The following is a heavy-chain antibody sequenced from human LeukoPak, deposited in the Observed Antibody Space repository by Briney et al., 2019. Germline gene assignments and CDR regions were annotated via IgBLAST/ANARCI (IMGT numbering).Heavy chain of an antibody. CDR2: FDPEDGET. D-gene: IGHD3-10*01. J-gene: IGHJ3*02. V-gene: IGHV1-24*01. CDR3: ATDSPSITMVRGVITSPADDAFDI. CDR1: GFTFSRYG. Sequence: GGSLRLPCATSGFTFSRYGMHWVRQAPGKGLEWMGGFDPEDGETIYAQKFQGRVTMTEDTSTDTAYMELSSLRSEDTAVYYCATDSPSITMVRGVITSPADDAFDIWGQGTMVTVSS.